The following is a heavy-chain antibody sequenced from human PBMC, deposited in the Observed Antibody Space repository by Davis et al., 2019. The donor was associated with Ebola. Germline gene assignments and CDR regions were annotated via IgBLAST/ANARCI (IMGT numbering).Heavy chain of an antibody. V-gene: IGHV5-51*01. J-gene: IGHJ4*02. CDR2: IYPADSDT. D-gene: IGHD3-22*01. Sequence: GESLKISCTGSGYSFTSYWIGWVRQMPGEGLEWMGIIYPADSDTRYSPSFQGQVTISADKSISTAYLQWSSLKASDTAMYYCARRSSTSSAYYGGQWNDYWGQGTLVTVSS. CDR3: ARRSSTSSAYYGGQWNDY. CDR1: GYSFTSYW.